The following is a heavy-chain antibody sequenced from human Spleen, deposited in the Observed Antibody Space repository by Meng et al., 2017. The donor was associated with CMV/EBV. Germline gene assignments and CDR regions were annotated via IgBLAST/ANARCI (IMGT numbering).Heavy chain of an antibody. CDR1: GGSISSYY. Sequence: QVQLQEWGPGLVNPSEILSLTCTVSGGSISSYYWSWIRQPAGKGLEWIGRIYTSGSTNYNPSLKSRVTMSVDTSTSTVYMELSSLRSEDTAVYYCARGEGSSSPNFDYWGQGTLVTVSS. V-gene: IGHV4-4*07. J-gene: IGHJ4*02. CDR2: IYTSGST. D-gene: IGHD6-13*01. CDR3: ARGEGSSSPNFDY.